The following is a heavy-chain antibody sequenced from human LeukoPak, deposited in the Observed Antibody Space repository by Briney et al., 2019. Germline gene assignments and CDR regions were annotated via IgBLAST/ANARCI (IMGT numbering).Heavy chain of an antibody. CDR2: ISGSGGRT. CDR3: AKGPYYYDSSGYSRRWFDP. Sequence: GGSLRLSCAASGFTFSSYAMSWVRQAPRKGLEGVSGISGSGGRTYYADSVKGRFNISRDNSKNTLNLQMNSLRAEDTAVYYCAKGPYYYDSSGYSRRWFDPWGREPWSPSPQ. V-gene: IGHV3-23*01. CDR1: GFTFSSYA. J-gene: IGHJ5*02. D-gene: IGHD3-22*01.